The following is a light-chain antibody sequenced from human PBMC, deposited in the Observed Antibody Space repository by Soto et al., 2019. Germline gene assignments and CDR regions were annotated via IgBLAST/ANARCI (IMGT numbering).Light chain of an antibody. CDR3: LQVSTFPRT. CDR2: AAS. CDR1: QYIHIS. V-gene: IGKV1-12*01. J-gene: IGKJ1*01. Sequence: DIQMTRSPSTLSASVGDRVTLTCLASQYIHISLAWFQQKPGRAPQLLIQAASTLLSGVPSRFSGSGSGTDFILTINSLQPEDSASYYCLQVSTFPRTFGQGTKEDIK.